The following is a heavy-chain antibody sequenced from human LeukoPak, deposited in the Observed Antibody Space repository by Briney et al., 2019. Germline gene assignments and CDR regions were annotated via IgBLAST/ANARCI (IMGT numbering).Heavy chain of an antibody. CDR1: GGSISSYY. Sequence: SETLSLTCTVSGGSISSYYWSWIRQPAGKGLEWIGRIYTSGSTSYNPSLKSRVTMSLDTSKNQFSLKLTSVIAADTAVYYCARADRGSYWYFDLWGRGTLVTVSS. D-gene: IGHD2-15*01. CDR3: ARADRGSYWYFDL. CDR2: IYTSGST. J-gene: IGHJ2*01. V-gene: IGHV4-4*07.